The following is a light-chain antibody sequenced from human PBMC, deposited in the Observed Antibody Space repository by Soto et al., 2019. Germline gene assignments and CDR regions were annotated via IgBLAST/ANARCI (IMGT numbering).Light chain of an antibody. CDR3: QQYGSSSWT. J-gene: IGKJ1*01. Sequence: EIVLTQSPGTLSLSPGERATLSCRASQSISSSYLAWYQQKPGQAPRALIYGASSRATGIPDRFSGSGSGIDFTLTISRLEPEDFAVYYCQQYGSSSWTFGQGTKVEIK. CDR2: GAS. CDR1: QSISSSY. V-gene: IGKV3-20*01.